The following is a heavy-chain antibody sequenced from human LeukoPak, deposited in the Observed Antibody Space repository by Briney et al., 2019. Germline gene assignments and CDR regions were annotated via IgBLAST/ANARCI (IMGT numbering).Heavy chain of an antibody. CDR1: GFTFTSSA. CDR2: IVVGGGNT. Sequence: GTSVKVSCKSSGFTFTSSAMQWVRQARGQRLEWIGWIVVGGGNTNYAQKFQERVTITRDMSTSTAYMELSSLRSEDTAVYYCAAPMDGDTAMVMSGMDVWGQGTTVTVSS. D-gene: IGHD5-18*01. CDR3: AAPMDGDTAMVMSGMDV. J-gene: IGHJ6*02. V-gene: IGHV1-58*02.